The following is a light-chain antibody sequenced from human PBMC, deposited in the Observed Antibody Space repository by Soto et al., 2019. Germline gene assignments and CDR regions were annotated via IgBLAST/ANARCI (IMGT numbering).Light chain of an antibody. CDR2: AAS. Sequence: DIQMTQSPSSLSASVGDRVTITCRASQGISNYLAWYQQKPGEVPNLLIYAASTLQSGVPSRFTGSGSGTDFTLTISSLQPDDVATYYCQNYKSAPFTFGGGTKVQIK. J-gene: IGKJ4*01. V-gene: IGKV1-27*01. CDR1: QGISNY. CDR3: QNYKSAPFT.